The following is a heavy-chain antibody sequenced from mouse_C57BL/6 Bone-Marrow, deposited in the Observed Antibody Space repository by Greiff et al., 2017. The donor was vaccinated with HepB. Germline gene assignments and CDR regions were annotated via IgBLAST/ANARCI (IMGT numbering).Heavy chain of an antibody. J-gene: IGHJ2*01. D-gene: IGHD3-1*01. CDR2: IYPGDGDT. CDR1: GYAFSSSW. V-gene: IGHV1-82*01. Sequence: VQLQQSGPELVKPGASVKISCKASGYAFSSSWMNWVKQRPGKGLEWIGRIYPGDGDTNYNGKFKGKATLTADKSSSTAYMQLSSLTSEDSAVYFCARWATYYFDYWGQGTTLTVSS. CDR3: ARWATYYFDY.